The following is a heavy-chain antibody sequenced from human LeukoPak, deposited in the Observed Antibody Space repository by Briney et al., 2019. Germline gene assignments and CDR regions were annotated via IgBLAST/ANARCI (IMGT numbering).Heavy chain of an antibody. CDR3: ARDDLSYGSGSPHTQYYYYYGMDV. D-gene: IGHD3-10*01. CDR1: GYTFTGDY. CDR2: ISAYNGNT. V-gene: IGHV1-18*04. Sequence: ASVKVSCKTSGYTFTGDYLHWVRQAPGQGLEWMGWISAYNGNTNYAQKLQGRVTMTTDTSTSTAYMELRSLRSDDTAVYYCARDDLSYGSGSPHTQYYYYYGMDVWGQGTTVTVSS. J-gene: IGHJ6*02.